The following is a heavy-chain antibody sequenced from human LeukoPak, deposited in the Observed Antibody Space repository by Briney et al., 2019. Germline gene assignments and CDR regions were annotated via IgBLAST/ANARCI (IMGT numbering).Heavy chain of an antibody. CDR2: IYYSGST. V-gene: IGHV4-59*01. D-gene: IGHD3-22*01. J-gene: IGHJ6*03. Sequence: NPSETLSLTCTVSGGSISSYYWSWIRQPPGKGLEWIGYIYYSGSTNYNPSLKSRVTISVDTSKNQFSLKLSSVTAADTAVYYCARVHYDSSGYYYDYYYYYMDVWGKGTTVTVYS. CDR1: GGSISSYY. CDR3: ARVHYDSSGYYYDYYYYYMDV.